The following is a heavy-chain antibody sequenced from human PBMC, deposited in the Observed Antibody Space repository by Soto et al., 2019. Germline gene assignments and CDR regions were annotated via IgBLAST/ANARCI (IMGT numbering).Heavy chain of an antibody. J-gene: IGHJ6*02. Sequence: LSQNLSLTWVISGNSVSSNSAGWNWIRQSPSRGLEWLGRTYYKSKWNNDYALSVKSRITINPDTSKNQFSLHLYSVTPEDTAVYYCTGITWFRGMDVWGQGTPVTVSS. CDR1: GNSVSSNSAG. D-gene: IGHD3-10*01. CDR2: TYYKSKWNN. CDR3: TGITWFRGMDV. V-gene: IGHV6-1*01.